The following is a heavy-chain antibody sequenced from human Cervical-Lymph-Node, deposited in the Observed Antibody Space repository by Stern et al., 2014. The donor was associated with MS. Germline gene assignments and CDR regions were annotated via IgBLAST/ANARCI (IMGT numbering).Heavy chain of an antibody. D-gene: IGHD2-15*01. CDR1: GYTFIDYY. CDR3: AKVAWELLGAFDI. J-gene: IGHJ3*02. V-gene: IGHV1-2*02. Sequence: VQLVESGAEVKKPGASVTVSCKASGYTFIDYYIHWVRQAPGQGLEWLGWITPSAGATNYGQKFQGRVTMTRDTSINTAYVELRRLRSDDTAVYFCAKVAWELLGAFDIWGQGTLITVSS. CDR2: ITPSAGAT.